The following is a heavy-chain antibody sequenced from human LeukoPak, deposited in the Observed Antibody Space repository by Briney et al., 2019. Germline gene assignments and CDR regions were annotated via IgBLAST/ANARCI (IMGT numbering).Heavy chain of an antibody. J-gene: IGHJ3*02. D-gene: IGHD3-10*01. CDR1: GYNFTGYY. V-gene: IGHV1-2*02. Sequence: ASVKVSCKASGYNFTGYYMHWVRQAPGQGLEWMGWINPNSGGTNYQSRVTMTRDTSISTAYMDLSGLRSDDTAVYYCARGFVVRGVSPIRPPLSGAFHIWGQGTMVTVSS. CDR3: ARGFVVRGVSPIRPPLSGAFHI. CDR2: INPNSGGT.